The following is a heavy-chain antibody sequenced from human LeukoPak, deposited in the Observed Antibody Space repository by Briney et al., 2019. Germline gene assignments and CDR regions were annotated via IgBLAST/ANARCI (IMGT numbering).Heavy chain of an antibody. V-gene: IGHV4-4*07. CDR2: IYTSGST. Sequence: SETLSLTCTVSGGSISSYYWSWIRQPAGKGLEWIGRIYTSGSTNYNPSLKSRVTMSVDTSKNQFSLKLSSVTAADRAVYYCARQSSSWYGPGVAFDIWGQGTMVTVSS. CDR3: ARQSSSWYGPGVAFDI. CDR1: GGSISSYY. J-gene: IGHJ3*02. D-gene: IGHD6-13*01.